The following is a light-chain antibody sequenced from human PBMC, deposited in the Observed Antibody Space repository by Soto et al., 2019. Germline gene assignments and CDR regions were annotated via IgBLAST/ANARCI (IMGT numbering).Light chain of an antibody. CDR3: QQYGSSPVT. J-gene: IGKJ1*01. CDR2: WAS. V-gene: IGKV4-1*01. CDR1: QSVLYSSNNKNY. Sequence: DIVMTQSPDSLAVSLGERATINCKSSQSVLYSSNNKNYLAWYQQKPGQPPKLLIYWASTRESGVPDRFSGSGSGTDFTLTISRLEPEDFAVYYCQQYGSSPVTFGQGTKVDIK.